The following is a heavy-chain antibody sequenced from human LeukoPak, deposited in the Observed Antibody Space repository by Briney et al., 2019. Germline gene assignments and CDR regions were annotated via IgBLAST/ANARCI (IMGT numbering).Heavy chain of an antibody. CDR3: ARDSGAAGSRDAFDI. CDR2: INPNSGGT. CDR1: GYTFTGYY. Sequence: ASVKVSCKASGYTFTGYYMHWVRQAPGQGLEWMGWINPNSGGTNYAQKFQGWVTMTRDTSISTAYMELSRLRSDDTAVYYCARDSGAAGSRDAFDIWGQGTMVTVSS. V-gene: IGHV1-2*04. J-gene: IGHJ3*02. D-gene: IGHD6-13*01.